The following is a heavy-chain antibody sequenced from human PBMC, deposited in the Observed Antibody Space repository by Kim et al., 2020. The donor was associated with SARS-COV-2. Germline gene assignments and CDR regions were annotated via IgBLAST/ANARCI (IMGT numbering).Heavy chain of an antibody. Sequence: GGFLRLSCAASGFTFSSYGMHWVRQAPGKGLEWVAVISYDGSNKYYADSVKGRFTISRDNSKNTLYLQMNSLRAEDTAVYYCAKLSGFGSGPETYYYYGMDVWGQGTTVTVSS. J-gene: IGHJ6*02. CDR3: AKLSGFGSGPETYYYYGMDV. CDR2: ISYDGSNK. D-gene: IGHD3-10*01. V-gene: IGHV3-30*18. CDR1: GFTFSSYG.